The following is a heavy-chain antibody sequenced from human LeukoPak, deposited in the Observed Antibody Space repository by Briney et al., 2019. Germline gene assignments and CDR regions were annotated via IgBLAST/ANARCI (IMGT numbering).Heavy chain of an antibody. CDR3: ARGDCSGGSCSNFDY. D-gene: IGHD2-15*01. CDR2: IYYSGST. J-gene: IGHJ4*02. Sequence: SETLSLTCTVSGGSLSSGGYYWSWIRQHPGKGLEWIGYIYYSGSTYYNPSLKSRVTISVDTSKNQFSLKLSSVTAADTAVYYCARGDCSGGSCSNFDYWGQGTLVTVSS. V-gene: IGHV4-31*03. CDR1: GGSLSSGGYY.